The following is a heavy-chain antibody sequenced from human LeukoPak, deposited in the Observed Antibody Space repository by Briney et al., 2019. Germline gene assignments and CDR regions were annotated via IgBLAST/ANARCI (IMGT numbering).Heavy chain of an antibody. CDR3: ARLSSWVFEI. CDR2: INYSGGST. CDR1: GFTFSSYA. V-gene: IGHV3-23*01. J-gene: IGHJ3*02. Sequence: GGSLRLSCAASGFTFSSYAMSWVRQAPGKGLEWVSTINYSGGSTYYADSVKGRFTISRDNTKNLLYLQMNSLRAEDTAVYFCARLSSWVFEIWGQGTMVTVSS. D-gene: IGHD2-21*02.